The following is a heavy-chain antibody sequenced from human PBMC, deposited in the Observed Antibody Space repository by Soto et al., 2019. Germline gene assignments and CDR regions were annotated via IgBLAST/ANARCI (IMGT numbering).Heavy chain of an antibody. D-gene: IGHD3-16*02. CDR3: ARYGPKNRYDYIWGSYRAPFDY. CDR2: ISAYNGNT. CDR1: GYTFTSYG. Sequence: ASVKVSCKASGYTFTSYGISWVRQAPGQGLEWMGWISAYNGNTNYAQKLQGRVTMTTDTSTSTAYMELRSLRSDDTAVYYCARYGPKNRYDYIWGSYRAPFDYWGQGTLVTVSS. V-gene: IGHV1-18*01. J-gene: IGHJ4*02.